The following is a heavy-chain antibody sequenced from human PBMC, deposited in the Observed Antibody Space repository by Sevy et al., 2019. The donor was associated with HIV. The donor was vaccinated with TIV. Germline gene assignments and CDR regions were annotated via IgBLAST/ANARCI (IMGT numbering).Heavy chain of an antibody. Sequence: ASVKVSCKASGGTFSSYAISWVRQAPGQGLESMGGIIPIFGTANYAQKFQGRVTITADESTSTAYMELSSLRSEDTAVYYCASNDITMVRGVINHWGQRTLVTVSS. CDR3: ASNDITMVRGVINH. D-gene: IGHD3-10*01. V-gene: IGHV1-69*13. J-gene: IGHJ4*02. CDR2: IIPIFGTA. CDR1: GGTFSSYA.